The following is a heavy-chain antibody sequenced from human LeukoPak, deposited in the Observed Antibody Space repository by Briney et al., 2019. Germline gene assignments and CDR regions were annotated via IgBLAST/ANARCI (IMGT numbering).Heavy chain of an antibody. D-gene: IGHD2/OR15-2a*01. J-gene: IGHJ4*02. CDR3: ARVPLHPTISNFDY. CDR2: ISGSGDNT. CDR1: GFTFSSYA. V-gene: IGHV3-23*01. Sequence: PGGSLRLSCAASGFTFSSYAMSWVRQAPGKGLEWVSGISGSGDNTHYADSVKGRLTISRDNSKSTLYLQMNSLRAEDTAVYYCARVPLHPTISNFDYWGQGTLVTVSS.